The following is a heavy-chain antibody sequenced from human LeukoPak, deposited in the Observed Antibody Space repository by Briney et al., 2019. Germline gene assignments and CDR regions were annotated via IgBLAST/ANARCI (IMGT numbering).Heavy chain of an antibody. CDR3: AREGEGSYYFDY. CDR1: GYTFTSYG. V-gene: IGHV1-18*01. D-gene: IGHD3-16*01. Sequence: ASVKVSCKASGYTFTSYGISWVRQAPGQGLEWMGWISAYNGNTNYAQKLQGRATMTTDTSTSTAYMELRSLRADDTAVYDCAREGEGSYYFDYWGQGTLVTVSS. J-gene: IGHJ4*02. CDR2: ISAYNGNT.